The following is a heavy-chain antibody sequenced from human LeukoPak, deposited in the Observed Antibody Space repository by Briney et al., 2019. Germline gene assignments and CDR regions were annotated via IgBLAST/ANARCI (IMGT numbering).Heavy chain of an antibody. Sequence: PGGSLRLSCAASGFTFDDYGMSWVRQVPGKGLEWVSGINWNGGSTGYADSVKGRFTISRDNAKNSLYLQMNSLRAEATALYYCARGLEGSGSYYNGYFDYWGQGTLVTVYS. J-gene: IGHJ4*02. CDR3: ARGLEGSGSYYNGYFDY. V-gene: IGHV3-20*04. CDR1: GFTFDDYG. CDR2: INWNGGST. D-gene: IGHD3-10*01.